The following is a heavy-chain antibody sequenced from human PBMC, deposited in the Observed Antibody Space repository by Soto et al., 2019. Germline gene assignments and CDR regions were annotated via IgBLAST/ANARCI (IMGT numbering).Heavy chain of an antibody. D-gene: IGHD6-19*01. J-gene: IGHJ4*02. CDR1: GFTFSDYA. CDR2: VSHDGRNT. Sequence: VQLVESGGGVVQPGRSLRLSCSASGFTFSDYAMHWVRQAPGKGLEWVAVVSHDGRNTHYADSVKCRFTISRDSSKNTVSLEMTSLSAADTAVYYWSKGGRQWLVTSGFNYWGQGAMVTVSS. V-gene: IGHV3-30*18. CDR3: SKGGRQWLVTSGFNY.